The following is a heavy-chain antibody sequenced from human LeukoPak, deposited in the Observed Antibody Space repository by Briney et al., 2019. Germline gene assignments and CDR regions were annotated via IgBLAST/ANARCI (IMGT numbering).Heavy chain of an antibody. CDR3: ATESGSYYNTYFQH. D-gene: IGHD1-26*01. J-gene: IGHJ1*01. CDR2: INPNSGGT. V-gene: IGHV1-2*02. CDR1: GYTFTGYY. Sequence: GASVKVACKASGYTFTGYYMHWVRQAPGQGREWMGWINPNSGGTNYAQKCQGRVTMTRDTSINTAYMELSRLRSEDTAVYYCATESGSYYNTYFQHWGQGTLVTVSS.